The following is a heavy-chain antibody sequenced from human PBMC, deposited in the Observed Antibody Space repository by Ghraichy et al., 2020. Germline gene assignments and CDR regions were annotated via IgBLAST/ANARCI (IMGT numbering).Heavy chain of an antibody. CDR2: IRGSGDST. D-gene: IGHD6-19*01. J-gene: IGHJ4*02. Sequence: GESLNISCAASGFTFSSYAMSWVRQAPGKGLEWVSVIRGSGDSTNYADSVKGRFTISRDNSKNTLYLQMNSLRAEDTAVYYCAKPKSSGWTGASFDYWGQGTLVTVSS. V-gene: IGHV3-23*01. CDR1: GFTFSSYA. CDR3: AKPKSSGWTGASFDY.